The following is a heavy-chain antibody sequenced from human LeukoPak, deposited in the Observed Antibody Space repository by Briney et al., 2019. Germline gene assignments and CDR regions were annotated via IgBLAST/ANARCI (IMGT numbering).Heavy chain of an antibody. CDR2: IYYTGST. CDR1: GGSISTYY. Sequence: KSSETLSLTCTVSGGSISTYYWTWIRQPPGRGLEWIGYIYYTGSTNYNPSLKSRVTISVDTSKNQFSLKLGSVTAADTAVYYCARSKHLVNWSDPWGQGTLVTVSS. V-gene: IGHV4-59*01. CDR3: ARSKHLVNWSDP. D-gene: IGHD4-11*01. J-gene: IGHJ5*02.